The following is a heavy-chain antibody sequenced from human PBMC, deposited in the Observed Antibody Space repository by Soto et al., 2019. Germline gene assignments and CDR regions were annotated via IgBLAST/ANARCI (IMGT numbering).Heavy chain of an antibody. CDR1: GFTFSSYA. CDR2: ISGSGGST. V-gene: IGHV3-23*01. CDR3: AKDGSGGMGFCGGDCYSDH. J-gene: IGHJ4*02. D-gene: IGHD2-21*02. Sequence: GGSLRLSCAASGFTFSSYAMSWVRQAPGKGLEWVSAISGSGGSTYYADSVKGRFTISRDNSKNTLYLQMNSLRAEDTAVYYCAKDGSGGMGFCGGDCYSDHWGQGTLVTVSS.